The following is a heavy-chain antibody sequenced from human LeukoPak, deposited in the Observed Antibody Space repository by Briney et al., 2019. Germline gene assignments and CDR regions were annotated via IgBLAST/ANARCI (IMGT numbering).Heavy chain of an antibody. CDR2: LLCGGGSS. D-gene: IGHD6-13*01. CDR1: GFTFSSCA. J-gene: IGHJ4*02. CDR3: AKEGPYSSSWYGEYHFDH. V-gene: IGHV3-23*01. Sequence: GGSLRLSCAASGFTFSSCAMSWGRPAPGKGVEWVSRLLCGGGSSYYADSVKGRFTISRDNSKNTLYLQMNSLRAEDTAVYYCAKEGPYSSSWYGEYHFDHWGQGTLVTVSS.